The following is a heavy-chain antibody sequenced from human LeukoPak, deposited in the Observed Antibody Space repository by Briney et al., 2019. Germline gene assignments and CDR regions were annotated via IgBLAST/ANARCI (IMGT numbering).Heavy chain of an antibody. Sequence: SETLSLTCTVSGGSISSNYWSWIRQPPGKGLECIGYIFYSGDTHYNPSLKSRLTISVDTSKNQLSLKLSSVTAADTAIYYCASLNYHGSGSPFDYWGQGMLVTVSS. CDR1: GGSISSNY. CDR3: ASLNYHGSGSPFDY. CDR2: IFYSGDT. J-gene: IGHJ4*02. D-gene: IGHD3-10*01. V-gene: IGHV4-59*01.